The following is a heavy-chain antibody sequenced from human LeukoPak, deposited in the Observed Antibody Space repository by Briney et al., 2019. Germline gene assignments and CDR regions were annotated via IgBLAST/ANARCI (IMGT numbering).Heavy chain of an antibody. V-gene: IGHV3-72*01. Sequence: RPGGSLRLSCAVSGFTFSDHYIDWVRQAPGKGLEWVGRSKNKADTYTTEYAASVRGRFTISRDESKSSLYLQMNSLKTEDTAVYYCASPSGSGSYPAFYYWGQGTLVTVSS. CDR3: ASPSGSGSYPAFYY. D-gene: IGHD1-26*01. J-gene: IGHJ4*02. CDR1: GFTFSDHY. CDR2: SKNKADTYTT.